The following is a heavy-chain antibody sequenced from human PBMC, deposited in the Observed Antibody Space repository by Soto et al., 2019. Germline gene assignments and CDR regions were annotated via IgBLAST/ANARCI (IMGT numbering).Heavy chain of an antibody. V-gene: IGHV1-24*01. CDR1: GYTLTELS. J-gene: IGHJ5*02. CDR3: ATDKVYGVYWLDP. CDR2: FDPEDGET. D-gene: IGHD4-17*01. Sequence: ASVKVSCKVSGYTLTELSMHGVRQAPGKGLEWMGGFDPEDGETIYAQKFQGRVTMTGDTSTDTAYMELSSLRSEDTAVYYCATDKVYGVYWLDPWGQGTLVTVSS.